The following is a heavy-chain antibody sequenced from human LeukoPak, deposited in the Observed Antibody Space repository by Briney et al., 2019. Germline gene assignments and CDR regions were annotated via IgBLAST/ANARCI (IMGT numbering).Heavy chain of an antibody. V-gene: IGHV4-4*07. CDR1: GGSISSYY. Sequence: SETLSLTCTVSGGSISSYYWTWVRQPAGKGLEWIGRIYTSGSTNYSPSLKSRVTMSVDTSKNDFSLKLSSVTAADSAVYYCAKSLQGDYYYYGMDVWGQGTTVTVSS. J-gene: IGHJ6*02. CDR3: AKSLQGDYYYYGMDV. CDR2: IYTSGST.